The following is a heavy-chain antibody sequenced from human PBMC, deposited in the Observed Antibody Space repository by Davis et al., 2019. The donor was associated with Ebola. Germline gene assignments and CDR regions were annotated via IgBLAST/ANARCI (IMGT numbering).Heavy chain of an antibody. J-gene: IGHJ4*02. CDR3: ASFDY. V-gene: IGHV3-21*01. CDR2: ISSSSSHI. Sequence: GGSLRLSCAASRFTFSSYTMNWVRQAPGKGLEWVSSISSSSSHIYYADSVKGRFTISRDNSKNTLYLQMNSLRAEDTAVYYCASFDYWGQGTLVTVSS. CDR1: RFTFSSYT.